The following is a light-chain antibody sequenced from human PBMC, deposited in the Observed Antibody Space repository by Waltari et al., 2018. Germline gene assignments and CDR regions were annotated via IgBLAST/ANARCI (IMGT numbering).Light chain of an antibody. Sequence: QSALTQPASVSGSPGQSITISCTGTSRGVGGYRYVSWYQQHPGKAAILGIYDVSRRPSGVSLSFWGAKFGNTASLTIYGLEAEDEADYYCSSYTRSSTILFGGGTKLSVL. CDR1: SRGVGGYRY. V-gene: IGLV2-14*03. CDR2: DVS. CDR3: SSYTRSSTIL. J-gene: IGLJ2*01.